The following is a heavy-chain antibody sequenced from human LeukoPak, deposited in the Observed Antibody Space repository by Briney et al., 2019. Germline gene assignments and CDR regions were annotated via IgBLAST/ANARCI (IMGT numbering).Heavy chain of an antibody. Sequence: SDTQSLTCTVSGRSVSSDYWPWARHAPGKGLEYIGYVSFSTYSQLSPPLRSRVNLSVETLKNHVACTQKSPAAADQAIHYHMEDSLRSDYGMYYYADVWGTGTAVTVSS. V-gene: IGHV4-59*02. CDR2: VSFSTYS. CDR1: GRSVSSDY. J-gene: IGHJ6*03. D-gene: IGHD4-17*01. CDR3: MEDSLRSDYGMYYYADV.